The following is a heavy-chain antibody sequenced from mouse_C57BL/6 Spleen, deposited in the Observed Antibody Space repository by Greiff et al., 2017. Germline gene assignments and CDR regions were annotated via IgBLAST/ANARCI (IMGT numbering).Heavy chain of an antibody. CDR3: TAEHYYGRSYVKVAY. Sequence: VQLQQSGAELAQPGASVKLSCKASGYTFTSYWMHWVKQRPGQGLEWIGYINPSSGYTKYIKKFKDKATFTADKSASTAYMQLSSLTYENSAVYDCTAEHYYGRSYVKVAYWGQGTLVTVSA. CDR1: GYTFTSYW. CDR2: INPSSGYT. J-gene: IGHJ3*01. D-gene: IGHD1-1*01. V-gene: IGHV1-7*01.